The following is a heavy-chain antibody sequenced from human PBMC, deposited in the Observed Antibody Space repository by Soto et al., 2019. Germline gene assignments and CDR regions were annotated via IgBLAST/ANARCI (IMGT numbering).Heavy chain of an antibody. CDR1: GGSISSGDYY. D-gene: IGHD3-22*01. CDR3: AGGPGGGVITSPFDY. Sequence: SETLSLTCTVSGGSISSGDYYWSWIRQPPGKGLEWIGYIYYSGSTYYNPSLKSRVTISVDTSKNQFSLKLSSVTAADTAVYYCAGGPGGGVITSPFDYWGQGTLVTVS. V-gene: IGHV4-30-4*01. CDR2: IYYSGST. J-gene: IGHJ4*02.